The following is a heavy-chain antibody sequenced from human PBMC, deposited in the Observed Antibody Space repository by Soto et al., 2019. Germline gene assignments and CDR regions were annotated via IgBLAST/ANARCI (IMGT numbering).Heavy chain of an antibody. CDR2: ISAYNGNT. D-gene: IGHD2-15*01. V-gene: IGHV1-18*01. J-gene: IGHJ4*02. Sequence: ASVKVSCKASGYTFTSYGISWVRQAPGQGLEWMGWISAYNGNTNYAQKLQGRVTMTTDTSTSTAYMELRSLRSDDTAVYYCARDLSWDIVVVVAATPGAYWGQGTLVTVSS. CDR1: GYTFTSYG. CDR3: ARDLSWDIVVVVAATPGAY.